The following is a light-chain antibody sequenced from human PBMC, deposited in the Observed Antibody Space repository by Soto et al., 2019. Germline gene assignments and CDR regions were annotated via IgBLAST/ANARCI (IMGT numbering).Light chain of an antibody. V-gene: IGLV2-14*01. CDR3: TSYTSSNAPVV. Sequence: QSALTQPASVSGSPGQSITISCTGTSSDVGGYNYVSWYQQYPGKAPKLMIYEVSNRSSGVSNRFSGSKCGNTASLTISGLQAEDEADYYCTSYTSSNAPVVFGGGTKLTVL. J-gene: IGLJ2*01. CDR2: EVS. CDR1: SSDVGGYNY.